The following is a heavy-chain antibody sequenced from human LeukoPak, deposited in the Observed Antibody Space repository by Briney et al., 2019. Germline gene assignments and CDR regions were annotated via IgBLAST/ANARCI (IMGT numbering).Heavy chain of an antibody. CDR3: ARAPPTLAAAGGYYFDY. J-gene: IGHJ4*02. V-gene: IGHV1-69*05. CDR2: IIPIFGTA. D-gene: IGHD6-13*01. CDR1: GGTFSSYA. Sequence: SVKVSCKASGGTFSSYAISWVRQAPGQGLEWMGGIIPIFGTANYAQKFQGRVTITTDESTSTAYMELSSLRSEDTAVYYCARAPPTLAAAGGYYFDYWGQGTLVTVSS.